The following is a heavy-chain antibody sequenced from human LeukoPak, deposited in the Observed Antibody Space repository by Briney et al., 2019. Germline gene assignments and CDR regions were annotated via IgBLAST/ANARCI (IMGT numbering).Heavy chain of an antibody. J-gene: IGHJ4*02. CDR2: IYYNGNT. D-gene: IGHD5-12*01. CDR1: GGSISSYY. Sequence: SETLSLTCTVSGGSISSYYWSWIRQPPGKGLEWIGYIYYNGNTDYNPSLRSRVTISVDMSNNQFSLKLSSVTAADTAVYYCARLNSGYYLYYFDYWGQGTLVTVSS. CDR3: ARLNSGYYLYYFDY. V-gene: IGHV4-59*01.